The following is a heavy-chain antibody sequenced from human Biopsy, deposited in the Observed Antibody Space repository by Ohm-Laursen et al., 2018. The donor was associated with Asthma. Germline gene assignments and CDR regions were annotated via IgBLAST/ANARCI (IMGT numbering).Heavy chain of an antibody. D-gene: IGHD1-26*01. CDR3: ARDGPVGAPSDY. Sequence: SVKVSCKASGYPFIGYHIHWMRQAPGQGLEWMGRINPNSGATNYAQKFQGRVAMTRDTSISTAYMEVSRLRSDDTAVYYCARDGPVGAPSDYWGQGTLVTVSS. CDR1: GYPFIGYH. J-gene: IGHJ4*02. V-gene: IGHV1-2*06. CDR2: INPNSGAT.